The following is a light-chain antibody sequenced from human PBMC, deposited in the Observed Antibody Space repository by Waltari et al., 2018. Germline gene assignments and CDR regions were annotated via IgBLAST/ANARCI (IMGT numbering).Light chain of an antibody. CDR3: QHYVRLPAT. Sequence: EIVLTQSPGTLSLSPGERATLSCRASQSVSRTLAWYQQKPGQAPRLLIYGASTRATDIPERFSGGGSGTDFSLTINRLEPEDFAVYYCQHYVRLPATFGQGTKVEIK. J-gene: IGKJ1*01. CDR2: GAS. V-gene: IGKV3-20*01. CDR1: QSVSRT.